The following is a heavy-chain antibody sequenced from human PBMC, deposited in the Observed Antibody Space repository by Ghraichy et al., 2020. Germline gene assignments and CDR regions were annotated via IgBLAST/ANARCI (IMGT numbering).Heavy chain of an antibody. J-gene: IGHJ6*02. D-gene: IGHD3-3*01. V-gene: IGHV1-69*13. CDR1: GGTFSSYA. Sequence: SVKVSCKASGGTFSSYAISWVRQAPGHGLEWMGGIIPIFGTANYAQKFQGRVTITADESTSTAYMELSSLRSEDTAVYYCARVGAHGSGFPPYYYYGMDVWGQGTTVTVSS. CDR3: ARVGAHGSGFPPYYYYGMDV. CDR2: IIPIFGTA.